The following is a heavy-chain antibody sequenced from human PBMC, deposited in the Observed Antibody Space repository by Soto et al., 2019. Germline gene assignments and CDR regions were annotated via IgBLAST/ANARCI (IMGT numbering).Heavy chain of an antibody. J-gene: IGHJ4*02. CDR3: ARKVAYAWAY. CDR2: INHSGST. V-gene: IGHV4-34*01. Sequence: SGTLSLTCAVYGGSFSGYYWSWIRQSPGKGLEWIGEINHSGSTNDNPSLKSRVTISVDTSKNHFSLKLRSVTAADTAVYYCARKVAYAWAYWGQGTLVTVSS. CDR1: GGSFSGYY. D-gene: IGHD2-8*02.